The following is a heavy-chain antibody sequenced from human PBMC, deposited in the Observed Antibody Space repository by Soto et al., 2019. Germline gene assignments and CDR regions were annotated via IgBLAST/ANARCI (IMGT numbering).Heavy chain of an antibody. J-gene: IGHJ3*02. V-gene: IGHV3-30*18. CDR3: AKISSPRDAFDI. Sequence: GGSLRLSCAASGFTLSNYGMHWVRQAPGKGLEWVAIISYDGSNKYYADSVKGRFTISRDNSKNTLYLQMNSLRAEDTAVYYCAKISSPRDAFDIWGQGTMVTVSS. CDR2: ISYDGSNK. D-gene: IGHD2-15*01. CDR1: GFTLSNYG.